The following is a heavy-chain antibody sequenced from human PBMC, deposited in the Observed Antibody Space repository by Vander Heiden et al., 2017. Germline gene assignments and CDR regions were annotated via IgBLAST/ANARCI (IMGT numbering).Heavy chain of an antibody. CDR1: ECSLGSYW. CDR2: KNEDGSEI. CDR3: ARARHGRSNGFDN. D-gene: IGHD1-26*01. V-gene: IGHV3-7*04. Sequence: DVQRVESGGGTVQPGGSLRLSGEGAECSLGSYWMSWVRQSPGKGLEWVANKNEDGSEIYYVESVKGRFTISRDNGKNSFYLQMNSLRVEDTSLYYCARARHGRSNGFDNWGQGTLVTVSS. J-gene: IGHJ4*02.